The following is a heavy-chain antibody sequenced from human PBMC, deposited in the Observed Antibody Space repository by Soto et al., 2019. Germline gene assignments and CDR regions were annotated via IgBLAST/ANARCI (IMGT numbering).Heavy chain of an antibody. J-gene: IGHJ5*02. V-gene: IGHV3-23*01. CDR3: ARSLEDYSTNNFYDP. Sequence: GGSLRLSCVTSGFDFKTYAMTWIRHIPGKGLQWVSTISQTGGTSYYVDSVRGRFTTSRDNSDNVLFLQMDALRIEDTAMYYCARSLEDYSTNNFYDPWGQGTLVTVSS. CDR1: GFDFKTYA. D-gene: IGHD3-3*01. CDR2: ISQTGGTS.